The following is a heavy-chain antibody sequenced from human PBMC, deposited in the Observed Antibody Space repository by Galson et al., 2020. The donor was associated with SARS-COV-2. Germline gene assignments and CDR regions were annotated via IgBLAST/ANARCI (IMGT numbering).Heavy chain of an antibody. Sequence: GGSLRLSCAASGFTFNSYAMTWVRQAPGKGLECVSTISGCGGTIFYADSVRGRFTVSRDNPKKTVYLQMNSLRAEDTAVYYCAKDRDYGGNRPFDYWGQGTLVTVSS. CDR2: ISGCGGTI. J-gene: IGHJ4*02. V-gene: IGHV3-23*01. CDR1: GFTFNSYA. D-gene: IGHD4-17*01. CDR3: AKDRDYGGNRPFDY.